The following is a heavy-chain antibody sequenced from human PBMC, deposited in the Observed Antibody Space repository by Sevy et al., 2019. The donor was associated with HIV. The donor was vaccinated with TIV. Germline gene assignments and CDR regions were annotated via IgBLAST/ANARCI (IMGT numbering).Heavy chain of an antibody. V-gene: IGHV1-69*06. CDR2: IIPIFGTA. J-gene: IGHJ4*02. CDR3: ARDSRRDGYNYFDY. Sequence: ASVKVSCKASGGTFSSYAISWVQQAPGQGLEWMGGIIPIFGTANYAQKFQGRVTITADKSTSTAYMELSSLRSEDTAVYYCARDSRRDGYNYFDYWGQGTLVTVSS. CDR1: GGTFSSYA. D-gene: IGHD5-12*01.